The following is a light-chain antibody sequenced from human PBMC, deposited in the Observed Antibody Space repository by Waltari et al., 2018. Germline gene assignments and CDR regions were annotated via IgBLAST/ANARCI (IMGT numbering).Light chain of an antibody. CDR2: WAS. Sequence: DIVMTQSPDSLAVSLGERATINCKSNQSLLYSSNNKNYLAWYQQKAGQPPKLLTYWASTRAYGVPDRFSASGAGTDFTLTISSLQAEDVAVYYCQQYYTSPYTFGQGTKLEIK. CDR3: QQYYTSPYT. V-gene: IGKV4-1*01. J-gene: IGKJ2*01. CDR1: QSLLYSSNNKNY.